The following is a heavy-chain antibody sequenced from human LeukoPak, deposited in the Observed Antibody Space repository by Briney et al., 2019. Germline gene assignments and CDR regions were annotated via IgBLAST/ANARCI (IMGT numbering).Heavy chain of an antibody. CDR2: IYSGGST. J-gene: IGHJ6*02. Sequence: PGGSLRLSCAASGFTVSSNYMSWVRQAPGKGLEWVSVIYSGGSTYYADSVKGRFTISRDNSKNTLYLQMNSLRAEDTAVYYCARAPPGIVGAPIYGMDVWGQGTTVTVSS. D-gene: IGHD1-26*01. V-gene: IGHV3-66*01. CDR3: ARAPPGIVGAPIYGMDV. CDR1: GFTVSSNY.